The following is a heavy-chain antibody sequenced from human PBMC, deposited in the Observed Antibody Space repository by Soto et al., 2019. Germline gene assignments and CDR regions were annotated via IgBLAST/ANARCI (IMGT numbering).Heavy chain of an antibody. J-gene: IGHJ4*02. CDR3: ARHRSYYYDSSGYPIDY. Sequence: GESLKISCKGSGYSFTSYWIGWVRQMPGKGLEWMGIIYPGDSDTRYSPSFQGQVTISADKSISTAYLQWSSLKASATAMYYCARHRSYYYDSSGYPIDYWGQGTLVTSPQ. CDR1: GYSFTSYW. D-gene: IGHD3-22*01. V-gene: IGHV5-51*01. CDR2: IYPGDSDT.